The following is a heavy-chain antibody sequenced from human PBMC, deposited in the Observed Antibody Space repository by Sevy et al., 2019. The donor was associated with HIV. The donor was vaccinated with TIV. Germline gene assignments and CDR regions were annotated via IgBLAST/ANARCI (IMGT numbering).Heavy chain of an antibody. D-gene: IGHD2-2*02. J-gene: IGHJ6*02. Sequence: GGSLRLSCAASGFTFSSYSMNWVRQAPEKGLEWISFVSGNSGAINYADSVKGRFTISRDNAKNPLYLQMNSLRVDDTAVYYCARGMGWCYTPLDFWGQGTTVTVSS. V-gene: IGHV3-48*01. CDR3: ARGMGWCYTPLDF. CDR2: VSGNSGAI. CDR1: GFTFSSYS.